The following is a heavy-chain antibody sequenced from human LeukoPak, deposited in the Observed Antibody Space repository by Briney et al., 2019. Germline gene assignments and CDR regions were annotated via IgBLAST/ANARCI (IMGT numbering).Heavy chain of an antibody. CDR3: ARDRSSAVFDI. CDR1: GYTFTSYY. J-gene: IGHJ3*02. CDR2: INPSGGST. Sequence: GASVKVSCKASGYTFTSYYMHWVRQAPGQGLEWMGIINPSGGSTSYAQKFQGRVTMTRDTSTSTAYMELRSLRSDDTAVYYCARDRSSAVFDIWGQGTMVTVSS. V-gene: IGHV1-46*01.